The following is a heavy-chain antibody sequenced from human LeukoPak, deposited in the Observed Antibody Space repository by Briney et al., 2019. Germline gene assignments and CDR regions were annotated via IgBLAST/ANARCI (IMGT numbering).Heavy chain of an antibody. CDR3: ARGGYSYGYYYYYYMDV. D-gene: IGHD5-18*01. J-gene: IGHJ6*03. Sequence: SETLSLTCTVSGGSISSSSYYWGWIRQPPGKGLEWIGSIYYSGSTYYDPSLKSRVTISVDTSKNQFSLKLSSVTAADTAVYYCARGGYSYGYYYYYYMDVWGKGTTVTVSS. CDR1: GGSISSSSYY. CDR2: IYYSGST. V-gene: IGHV4-39*07.